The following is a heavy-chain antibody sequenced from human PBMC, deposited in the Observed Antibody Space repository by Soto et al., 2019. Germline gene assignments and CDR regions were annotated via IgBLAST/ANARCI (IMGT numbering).Heavy chain of an antibody. CDR3: ARDIGXYYYDSNGYGPGDWFDP. Sequence: SETLSLTCTVSGGSISCYYWSWIRQPPGKNLEWIGYIYYTGSTNYNPSLKSRVTISVDTSKNQFSLKLTSVTAADTAVYYCARDIGXYYYDSNGYGPGDWFDPWGQGTLVTVSS. D-gene: IGHD3-22*01. CDR2: IYYTGST. V-gene: IGHV4-59*01. J-gene: IGHJ5*02. CDR1: GGSISCYY.